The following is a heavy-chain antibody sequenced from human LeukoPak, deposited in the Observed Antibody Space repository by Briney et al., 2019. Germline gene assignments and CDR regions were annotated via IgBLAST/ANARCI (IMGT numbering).Heavy chain of an antibody. V-gene: IGHV1-69*13. J-gene: IGHJ4*02. CDR2: IIPIFGSA. D-gene: IGHD3-10*01. Sequence: SVKVSCKASGYTFTGYYMHWVRQAPGQGLEWMGGIIPIFGSANYAQKFQGRVTITADESTSTAYMELSSLRSEDTAVYYCATATMVRDVHFDYWGQGTLVTVSS. CDR3: ATATMVRDVHFDY. CDR1: GYTFTGYY.